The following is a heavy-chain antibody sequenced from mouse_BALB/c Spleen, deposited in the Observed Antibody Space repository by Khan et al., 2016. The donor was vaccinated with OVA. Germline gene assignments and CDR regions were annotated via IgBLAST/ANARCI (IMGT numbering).Heavy chain of an antibody. D-gene: IGHD2-3*01. CDR2: ILGDGST. CDR1: GFSLTSYG. CDR3: AKWGDGYTYAMDY. V-gene: IGHV2-3*01. Sequence: QVQLKESGPDLVAPSQSLSLTCTVSGFSLTSYGVHWVRQPPGKGLEWLGVILGDGSTNCHSALLSRLSIFTHNSTSQDFLKLNSLHTDETATYYCAKWGDGYTYAMDYWGQGTSVTVSS. J-gene: IGHJ4*01.